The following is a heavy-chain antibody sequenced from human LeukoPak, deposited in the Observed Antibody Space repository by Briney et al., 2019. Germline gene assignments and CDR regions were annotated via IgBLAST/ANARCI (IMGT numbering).Heavy chain of an antibody. CDR3: ARGSFRGYCLDTSCYTINY. CDR2: MNPDSGNT. D-gene: IGHD2-2*02. Sequence: ASVKVSCKASGYTFRSCDINWVRQATGQGLEWMGWMNPDSGNTGYAQNFQGRVTMTSNTSITTAYMELTSLRSEDTAVYYCARGSFRGYCLDTSCYTINYWGQGTLVTVSS. J-gene: IGHJ4*02. V-gene: IGHV1-8*01. CDR1: GYTFRSCD.